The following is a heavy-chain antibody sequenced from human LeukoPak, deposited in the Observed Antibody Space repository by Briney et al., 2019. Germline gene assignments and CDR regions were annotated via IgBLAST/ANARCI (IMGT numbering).Heavy chain of an antibody. V-gene: IGHV1-8*01. Sequence: ASVKVSCKASGYTFTNFDINWVRQATGRGLEYMGWMNPDRGHTGFAQKFQGRVTMTSDTSISTAYMELTSLSSEDTAVYYCARTMVRGLPGMDVWGQGTTVTVSS. CDR1: GYTFTNFD. CDR2: MNPDRGHT. CDR3: ARTMVRGLPGMDV. J-gene: IGHJ6*02. D-gene: IGHD3-10*01.